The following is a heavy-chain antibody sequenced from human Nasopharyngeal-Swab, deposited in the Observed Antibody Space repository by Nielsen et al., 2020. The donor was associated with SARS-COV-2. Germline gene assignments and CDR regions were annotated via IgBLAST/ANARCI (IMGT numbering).Heavy chain of an antibody. CDR3: ARDEGAHNS. Sequence: SQTLSLTCAISGDSASNDRVAWNWIRQSPSRGLEWLGRTYYRSEWYNDYAVSAKSRITIKPDTSTNQFYLKLNSVTPEDTTVYYCARDEGAHNSWGQGTLVTVSS. CDR2: TYYRSEWYN. J-gene: IGHJ4*02. D-gene: IGHD3-16*01. V-gene: IGHV6-1*01. CDR1: GDSASNDRVA.